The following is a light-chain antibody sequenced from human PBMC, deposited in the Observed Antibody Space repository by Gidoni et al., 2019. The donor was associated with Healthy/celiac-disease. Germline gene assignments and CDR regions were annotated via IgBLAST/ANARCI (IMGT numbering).Light chain of an antibody. Sequence: QSALTQPASVSGSPGQSITISCTGTSSDVGGYNYVSWYQQHTGKAPKLMIYEVSNRPSGVSNRFSGSKSGNTASLTITGLQAEDEADYYCSSYTSSRTLFGGGTKLTV. J-gene: IGLJ2*01. CDR1: SSDVGGYNY. CDR3: SSYTSSRTL. CDR2: EVS. V-gene: IGLV2-14*01.